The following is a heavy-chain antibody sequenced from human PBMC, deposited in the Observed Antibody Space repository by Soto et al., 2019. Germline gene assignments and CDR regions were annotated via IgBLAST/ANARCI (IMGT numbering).Heavy chain of an antibody. V-gene: IGHV3-30-3*01. Sequence: QVQLVESGGGVVPPGRSLRLSCAASGFTFSSNAMHWVRQAPGKGLEWVAVLSYDGSNKYYADSVKGRFTISRDNSKNTLYLQMDSLRTEDTALYYCARDVESGRSQYYYYFYGMDVWGQGTTVTVSS. CDR1: GFTFSSNA. J-gene: IGHJ6*02. CDR3: ARDVESGRSQYYYYFYGMDV. CDR2: LSYDGSNK. D-gene: IGHD1-26*01.